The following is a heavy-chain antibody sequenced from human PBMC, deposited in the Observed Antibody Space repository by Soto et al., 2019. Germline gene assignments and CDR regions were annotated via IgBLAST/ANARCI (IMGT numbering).Heavy chain of an antibody. V-gene: IGHV3-30-3*01. J-gene: IGHJ4*02. CDR1: GFTFSSYA. D-gene: IGHD1-1*01. CDR3: ARDRNNPLDY. Sequence: QVQLVESGGGVVQPGRSLRLSCAASGFTFSSYAMHWVRQAPGKGLEWVAVISYDGSNKYYADSVKGRFTISRDNSKNTLYLQMNSLRAEDTAVYYCARDRNNPLDYWGQGTLVTVSS. CDR2: ISYDGSNK.